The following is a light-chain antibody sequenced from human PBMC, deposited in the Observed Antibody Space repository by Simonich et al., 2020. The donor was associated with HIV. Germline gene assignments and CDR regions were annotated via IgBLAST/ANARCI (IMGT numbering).Light chain of an antibody. J-gene: IGKJ2*01. Sequence: EIVMTQSPATLSVSPGERATLSCRPRQSVSTNLAWYQRKHGQAPRRLIYGASTRATGIPDRFSGSGSGTEFTLTISSVQSEDFVVYYCHQYNNWPLFFGQGTKLEIK. V-gene: IGKV3-15*01. CDR3: HQYNNWPLF. CDR2: GAS. CDR1: QSVSTN.